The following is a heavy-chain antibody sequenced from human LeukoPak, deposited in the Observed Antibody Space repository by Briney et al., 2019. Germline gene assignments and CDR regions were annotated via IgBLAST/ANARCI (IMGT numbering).Heavy chain of an antibody. J-gene: IGHJ1*01. D-gene: IGHD5-12*01. CDR1: GASISGYY. Sequence: PSETLSLTCTVSGASISGYYWSWIRQSAGKGLEWIGRIYVSGTTYYNPSLKSRLTMLIDASRNQFSLNLRSVTAADTAVYYCARGGPDLAREYFQCWGQGTLVSVS. CDR2: IYVSGTT. CDR3: ARGGPDLAREYFQC. V-gene: IGHV4-4*07.